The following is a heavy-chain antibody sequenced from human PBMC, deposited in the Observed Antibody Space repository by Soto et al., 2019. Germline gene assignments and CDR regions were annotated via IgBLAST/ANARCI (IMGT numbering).Heavy chain of an antibody. V-gene: IGHV3-48*02. CDR2: ITGSGNTI. J-gene: IGHJ5*02. CDR1: GFTFSSYS. D-gene: IGHD6-13*01. Sequence: EVQLVESGGGLVQPGGSLRLSCVASGFTFSSYSMNWVLQAPGKGLEWVSYITGSGNTIYYADSVRGRFTISRDNARNSLYLQMNSLTDEDTAVYYCARRAATGTSWFDPWGQGTLVTVSS. CDR3: ARRAATGTSWFDP.